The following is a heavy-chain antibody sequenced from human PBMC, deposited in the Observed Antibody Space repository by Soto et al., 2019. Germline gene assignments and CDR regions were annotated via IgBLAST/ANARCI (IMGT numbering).Heavy chain of an antibody. CDR3: ATRGAYYLDY. V-gene: IGHV4-39*01. Sequence: SETLSLTCTVSGGSISSSSYYWGWIRQPPGKGLEWIGSIYYSGSTYYNPSLKSRVTISVDTSKNQFSLKLSSVTAADTAVYYCATRGAYYLDYWGQGTLVTVSS. CDR2: IYYSGST. J-gene: IGHJ4*02. D-gene: IGHD3-10*01. CDR1: GGSISSSSYY.